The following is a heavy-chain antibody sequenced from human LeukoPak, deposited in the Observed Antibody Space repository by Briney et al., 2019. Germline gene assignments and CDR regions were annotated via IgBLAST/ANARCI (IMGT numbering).Heavy chain of an antibody. CDR2: MNPNSGNT. CDR3: ARTYYDFWSGPHLGEDWFDP. V-gene: IGHV1-8*01. J-gene: IGHJ5*02. Sequence: GASVKVSCKASGYTFTSYDINWVRQATGQGLEWMGWMNPNSGNTGCAQKFQGRVTMTRNTSISTAYMELSSLRSEDTAVYYCARTYYDFWSGPHLGEDWFDPWGQGTLVTVSS. CDR1: GYTFTSYD. D-gene: IGHD3-3*01.